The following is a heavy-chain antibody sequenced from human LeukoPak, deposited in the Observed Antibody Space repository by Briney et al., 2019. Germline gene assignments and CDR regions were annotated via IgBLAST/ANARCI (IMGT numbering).Heavy chain of an antibody. D-gene: IGHD2-2*01. Sequence: PGRSLRLSCAASGFTFSSYAMHWVRQAPGKGLEWVAVISYDGSNKYYADSVKGRFTISRDNSKNTLYLQMNSLRAEGTAVYYCARAGGRYCSSTSCSPYFDYWGQGTLVTVSS. J-gene: IGHJ4*02. CDR3: ARAGGRYCSSTSCSPYFDY. CDR2: ISYDGSNK. CDR1: GFTFSSYA. V-gene: IGHV3-30*01.